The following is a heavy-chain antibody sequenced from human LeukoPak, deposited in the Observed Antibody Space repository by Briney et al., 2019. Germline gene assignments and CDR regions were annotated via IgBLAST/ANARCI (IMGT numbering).Heavy chain of an antibody. CDR2: IYPGDSDT. CDR3: ARHRRYSSSYDYYYYGMDV. CDR1: GYSFTSYW. J-gene: IGHJ6*02. Sequence: GVSLKISCKGSGYSFTSYWIGWVRQMPGKGLEWMGIIYPGDSDTRYSPSFQGQVTISADKSISTAYLQWSSLKASDTAMYYCARHRRYSSSYDYYYYGMDVWGQGTTVTVSS. D-gene: IGHD6-6*01. V-gene: IGHV5-51*01.